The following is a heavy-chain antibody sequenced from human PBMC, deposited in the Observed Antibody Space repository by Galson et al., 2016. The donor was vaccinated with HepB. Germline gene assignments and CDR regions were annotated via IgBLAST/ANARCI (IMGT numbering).Heavy chain of an antibody. CDR1: GFTFNSYA. D-gene: IGHD2-2*02. J-gene: IGHJ4*02. Sequence: SLRLSCAASGFTFNSYAMSWVRQAPGKGLEWVSGISASGTRTNYADSAKGRFTMSRDNSKNTLYLQMNSLRAEDTAIYYCAKDDCGSNSCYKIFDYWGQGTLVTVSS. V-gene: IGHV3-23*01. CDR3: AKDDCGSNSCYKIFDY. CDR2: ISASGTRT.